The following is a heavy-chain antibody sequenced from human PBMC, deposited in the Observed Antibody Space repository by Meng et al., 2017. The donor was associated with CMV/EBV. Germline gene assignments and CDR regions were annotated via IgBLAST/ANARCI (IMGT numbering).Heavy chain of an antibody. V-gene: IGHV3-30-3*01. Sequence: GGSLRLSCAASGFTFSTYAMHWVRLVPGKELEWVAVVSSDGANKYYGDSVKGRFTISRDNSKNTLYLQMNSLRTEDTALYYCARDPHYDFWVEGSNGMDVWGQATTVTVSS. CDR3: ARDPHYDFWVEGSNGMDV. J-gene: IGHJ6*02. D-gene: IGHD3-3*01. CDR2: VSSDGANK. CDR1: GFTFSTYA.